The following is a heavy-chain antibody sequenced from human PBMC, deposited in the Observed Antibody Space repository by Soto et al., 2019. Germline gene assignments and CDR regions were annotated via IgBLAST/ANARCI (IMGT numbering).Heavy chain of an antibody. D-gene: IGHD3-10*01. V-gene: IGHV4-59*01. J-gene: IGHJ5*02. CDR3: AKDHYPPGSALNWAVNWFDA. CDR2: IYDSGSP. Sequence: SETLSLTCTISGGSISVYYWSWIRQPPGQALEWIGYIYDSGSPYYNPSLKSRVIISADTSTNQISLKLTSATAADTAVYYCAKDHYPPGSALNWAVNWFDAWGQGTLVTVSS. CDR1: GGSISVYY.